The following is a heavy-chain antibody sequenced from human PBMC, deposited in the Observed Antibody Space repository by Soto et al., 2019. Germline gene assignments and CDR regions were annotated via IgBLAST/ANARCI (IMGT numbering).Heavy chain of an antibody. Sequence: ASVKVSCKASGDSFTGYYIHGVREAPGQGLEWMGWINPNSGGTNYAQKFQGRVTMTRDTSISTAYMDLSRLRSDDTAVYYCARRDGYRAAGPFDIWGQGTMVTVSS. CDR1: GDSFTGYY. CDR2: INPNSGGT. V-gene: IGHV1-2*02. J-gene: IGHJ3*02. D-gene: IGHD5-12*01. CDR3: ARRDGYRAAGPFDI.